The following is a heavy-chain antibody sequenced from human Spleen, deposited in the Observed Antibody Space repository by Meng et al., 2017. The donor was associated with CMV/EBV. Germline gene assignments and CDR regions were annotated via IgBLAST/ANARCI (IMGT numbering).Heavy chain of an antibody. V-gene: IGHV3-30-3*01. D-gene: IGHD4-17*01. CDR3: ARDPGLGSAFDI. CDR2: LSYDGNNE. J-gene: IGHJ3*02. CDR1: GFTFRTYV. Sequence: GGSLRLSCAASGFTFRTYVMHWVRQVPGKGLEWVALLSYDGNNEYYADSVKGRFTMSIDNSKNSLYLQMNSLRAEDTAIYYCARDPGLGSAFDIWGQGPNVTLSS.